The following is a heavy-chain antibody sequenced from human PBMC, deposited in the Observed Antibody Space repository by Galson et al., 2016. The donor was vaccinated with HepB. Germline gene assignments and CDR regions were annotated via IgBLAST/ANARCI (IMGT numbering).Heavy chain of an antibody. CDR1: GYSFTNYW. Sequence: QSGAEVKKPGESLKISCKASGYSFTNYWIAWVRQMPGKGLEWMGIIYPGDSDIKYSPSFQGQVTISADKSLTTAYLQWSSLKASDTAMYYCARQPLGLGEFDYWGQGTLVTVSS. D-gene: IGHD2-21*01. CDR2: IYPGDSDI. CDR3: ARQPLGLGEFDY. J-gene: IGHJ4*02. V-gene: IGHV5-51*01.